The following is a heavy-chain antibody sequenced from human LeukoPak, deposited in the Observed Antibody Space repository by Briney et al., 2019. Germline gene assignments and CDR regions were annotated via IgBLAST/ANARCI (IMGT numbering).Heavy chain of an antibody. J-gene: IGHJ4*02. CDR3: ARDGGYYYGSGTYFYYYSDL. Sequence: GRSLRLSCVASGFTFNIYGMHWVRQAPGKGLEWVAALWYDGGNQYYVDSVKGRFSISRDNSRNTLYLQMDSLRAEDTAVYYCARDGGYYYGSGTYFYYYSDLCGQGTPVTVSS. CDR2: LWYDGGNQ. D-gene: IGHD3-10*01. V-gene: IGHV3-33*01. CDR1: GFTFNIYG.